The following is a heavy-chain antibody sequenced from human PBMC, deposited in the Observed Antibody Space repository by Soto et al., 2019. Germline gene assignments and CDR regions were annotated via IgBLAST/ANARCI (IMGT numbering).Heavy chain of an antibody. D-gene: IGHD2-2*01. V-gene: IGHV1-69*06. Sequence: SVKVSCKASGGTFSSYAISWVRQAPGQGLEWMGGIIPIFGTANYAQKFQGRVTITADKSTSTAYMELSSLRSEDTAVYYCARSVGVVPAAKGNWFDPWGQETLVTVSS. J-gene: IGHJ5*02. CDR1: GGTFSSYA. CDR3: ARSVGVVPAAKGNWFDP. CDR2: IIPIFGTA.